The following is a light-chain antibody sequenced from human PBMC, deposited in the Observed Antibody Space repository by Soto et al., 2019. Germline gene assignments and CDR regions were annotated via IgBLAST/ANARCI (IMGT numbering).Light chain of an antibody. CDR3: SSYTSSSTPVV. J-gene: IGLJ2*01. CDR2: EVS. V-gene: IGLV2-14*01. CDR1: SSDVGGYNY. Sequence: QSVLTQPASVSGSPGQSITISCTGTSSDVGGYNYVYWYQQHPGKAPKLMIYEVSNRPSGVSNRFSGSKSGTTASLTISGLQAEDEADYYCSSYTSSSTPVVFGGGTKLTVL.